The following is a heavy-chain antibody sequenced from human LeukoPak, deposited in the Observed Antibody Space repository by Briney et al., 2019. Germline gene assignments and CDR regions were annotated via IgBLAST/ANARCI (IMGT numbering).Heavy chain of an antibody. J-gene: IGHJ1*01. CDR2: ISGSGGST. Sequence: QSGGSLRLSCAASGFTFSSYAMSWVRQAPGKGLEWVSAISGSGGSTYYADSVKGRFTISRDNSKNTLYLQMNSLRAEDTAVYYCAKGINYYDSSGYYYGEYFQHWGQGTLVTVSS. D-gene: IGHD3-22*01. V-gene: IGHV3-23*01. CDR3: AKGINYYDSSGYYYGEYFQH. CDR1: GFTFSSYA.